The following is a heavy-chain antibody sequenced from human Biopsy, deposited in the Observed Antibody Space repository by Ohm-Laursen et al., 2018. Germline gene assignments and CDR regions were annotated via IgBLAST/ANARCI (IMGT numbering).Heavy chain of an antibody. D-gene: IGHD6-19*01. CDR2: MYYSGNT. V-gene: IGHV4-59*08. CDR3: AKHGSGWTGDDAFHI. J-gene: IGHJ3*02. CDR1: GGSISSYY. Sequence: PSDTLSLTCTVSGGSISSYYWSWIRQPPGKGLEWIGYMYYSGNTNYNPSLKSRITISVDTSKNQFSLKLTSVTAADTAVYYCAKHGSGWTGDDAFHIWGQGTMVTVSS.